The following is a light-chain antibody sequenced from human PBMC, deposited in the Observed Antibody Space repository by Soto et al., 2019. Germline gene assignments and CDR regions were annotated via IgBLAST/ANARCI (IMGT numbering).Light chain of an antibody. CDR1: QSVLYSSNNKNY. Sequence: DIVMTQSPDSLAVSLGERATINCKSSQSVLYSSNNKNYLAWYQQKPGQPPKLLIYWASTRDSGVPDRFSASGSGTDFTLTISSLQAEDVAVYYCQQYYSTPLTFGGGTKVEIK. J-gene: IGKJ4*01. CDR2: WAS. V-gene: IGKV4-1*01. CDR3: QQYYSTPLT.